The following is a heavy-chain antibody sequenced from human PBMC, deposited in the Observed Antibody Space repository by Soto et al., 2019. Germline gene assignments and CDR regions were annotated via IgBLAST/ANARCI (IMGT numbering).Heavy chain of an antibody. V-gene: IGHV4-30-2*01. CDR3: ARVRAWRLRLGELSRYFDY. CDR2: IYHSGST. J-gene: IGHJ4*02. Sequence: PSETLCLTCAVSGGSISSGGYSWNWLRQPPGKGLEWIGYIYHSGSTLYNPSLKSRVTISVDKSKNQFSLKLTSVTAADTAVYYCARVRAWRLRLGELSRYFDYWGQGTLVTVSS. D-gene: IGHD3-16*02. CDR1: GGSISSGGYS.